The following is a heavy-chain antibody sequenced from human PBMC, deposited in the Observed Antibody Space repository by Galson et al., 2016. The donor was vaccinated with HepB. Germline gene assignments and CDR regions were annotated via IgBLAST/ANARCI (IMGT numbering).Heavy chain of an antibody. J-gene: IGHJ6*03. V-gene: IGHV3-33*03. CDR1: GFTFSTYG. Sequence: SLRLSCAASGFTFSTYGMHWVRQAPGKGLEWLAVIWYDGSNTWYADSVKGRFTISRDNSKSTLSLQMNSLRPEDTAVYYCARGGDFSTVCYYYMDVWGKGTPVIVSS. CDR2: IWYDGSNT. CDR3: ARGGDFSTVCYYYMDV. D-gene: IGHD3-16*01.